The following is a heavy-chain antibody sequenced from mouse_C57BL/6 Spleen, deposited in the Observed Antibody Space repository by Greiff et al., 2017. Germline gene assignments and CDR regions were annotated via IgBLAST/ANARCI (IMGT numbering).Heavy chain of an antibody. CDR3: TGYGNTGRFAY. J-gene: IGHJ3*01. Sequence: EVMLVESGGGLVQPGGSMKLSCVASGFTFSNYWMNWVRQSPEKGLEWVAQIRLKSDNYATHYAESVKGRFTISRDDSKSSVYLQMNNLRAEDTGIYYCTGYGNTGRFAYWGQGTLVTVSA. CDR2: IRLKSDNYAT. V-gene: IGHV6-3*01. CDR1: GFTFSNYW. D-gene: IGHD2-1*01.